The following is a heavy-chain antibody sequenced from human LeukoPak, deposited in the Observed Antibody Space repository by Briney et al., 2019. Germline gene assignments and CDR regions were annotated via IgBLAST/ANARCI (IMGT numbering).Heavy chain of an antibody. CDR2: VSYDGINK. J-gene: IGHJ4*02. D-gene: IGHD3-16*01. CDR1: GFTFSPQG. V-gene: IGHV3-30*05. Sequence: GGSLRLSCVDSGFTFSPQGIHWVRQAPGKGLEWVTVVSYDGINKYYADSVKGRFTVSRDNSKNTLYLQMNSLKAEGTAVYYCAGGGGYFDYWGQGTLVTVSS. CDR3: AGGGGYFDY.